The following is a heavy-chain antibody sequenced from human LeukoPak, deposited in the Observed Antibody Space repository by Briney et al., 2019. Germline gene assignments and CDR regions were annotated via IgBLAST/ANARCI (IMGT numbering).Heavy chain of an antibody. V-gene: IGHV4-30-4*08. J-gene: IGHJ3*02. CDR1: GGSISSGDYY. CDR3: ARYGWYCSGGSCYFDI. D-gene: IGHD2-15*01. CDR2: IYYSGST. Sequence: ASRTLSLTCTLSGGSISSGDYYSSWIRQPPGKGLEWIGYIYYSGSTYYNPSLNSRVTISVDTSKNQFSLKLSSVTAADTAVYYCARYGWYCSGGSCYFDIWGQGTMVTVSS.